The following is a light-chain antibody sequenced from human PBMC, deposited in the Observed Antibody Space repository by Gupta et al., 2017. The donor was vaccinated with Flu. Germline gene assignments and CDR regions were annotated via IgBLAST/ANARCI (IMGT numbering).Light chain of an antibody. CDR2: EDT. CDR3: PDNGGSQYRV. V-gene: IGLV6-57*01. CDR1: RGTIPSNY. J-gene: IGLJ3*02. Sequence: VTTTFTRCRGTIPSNYVQWYQQHPGSSPTSVIYEDTQRPSGVPERFSGSIDGSTNSLSLRIAGLKTEAESYYHSPDNGGSQYRVFGGGTKLTVL.